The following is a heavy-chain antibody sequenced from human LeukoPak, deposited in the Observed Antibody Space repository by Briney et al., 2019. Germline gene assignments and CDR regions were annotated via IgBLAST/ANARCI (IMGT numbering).Heavy chain of an antibody. Sequence: ASMKVSCKSSGFTFTDYYIHWVRQDPGQGLEWMGYIGPHSSATSSPQEFQGRVTMTRDTSMSTAYMELTRLTSDDTAVYYCAREGNGLLSKDFDYWGQGTLVTVSS. J-gene: IGHJ4*02. CDR1: GFTFTDYY. V-gene: IGHV1-2*02. D-gene: IGHD2/OR15-2a*01. CDR3: AREGNGLLSKDFDY. CDR2: IGPHSSAT.